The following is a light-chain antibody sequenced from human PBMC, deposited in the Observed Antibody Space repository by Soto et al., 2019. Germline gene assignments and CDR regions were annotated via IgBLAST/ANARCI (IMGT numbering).Light chain of an antibody. V-gene: IGLV2-14*01. CDR1: SSDVGGYNY. J-gene: IGLJ1*01. Sequence: QSALTQPASVSGSPGQSITISCTGTSSDVGGYNYVSWYQQHPGKAPKLMIYEVNNRPSGVSNRFSGSKSGSTASLTISGXXXEDEADYYCSSYTSSSTLGVFGTGTKLTVL. CDR3: SSYTSSSTLGV. CDR2: EVN.